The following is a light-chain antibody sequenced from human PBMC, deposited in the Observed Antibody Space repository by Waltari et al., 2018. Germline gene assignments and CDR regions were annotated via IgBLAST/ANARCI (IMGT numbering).Light chain of an antibody. CDR3: QHSFETPYS. V-gene: IGKV1-39*01. J-gene: IGKJ2*03. CDR2: AAS. CDR1: ENIGSY. Sequence: DIHMTQSPPSLSASIGDRVTITCRASENIGSYLNCYQQKSGEVPRLLIYAASTLQSGVPPRFSGSRSGTDFTFTISSLQPEDCAVYYCQHSFETPYSFGQGTKVEIK.